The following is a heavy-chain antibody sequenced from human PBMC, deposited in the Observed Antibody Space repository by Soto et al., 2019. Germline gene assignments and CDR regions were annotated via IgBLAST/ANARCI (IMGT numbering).Heavy chain of an antibody. V-gene: IGHV1-69*01. CDR1: GGTFSSYA. CDR2: IIPIFGTA. CDR3: ARRPGSGGGRTFHFDY. J-gene: IGHJ4*02. D-gene: IGHD2-15*01. Sequence: QVQLVQSGAEVKKPGSSVKVSCKASGGTFSSYAISWVRQAPGQGLEWMGGIIPIFGTANYAQKFQGRVTITADESTSTAYMELRSLRSEDTAVYYCARRPGSGGGRTFHFDYWGQGTLVTVSS.